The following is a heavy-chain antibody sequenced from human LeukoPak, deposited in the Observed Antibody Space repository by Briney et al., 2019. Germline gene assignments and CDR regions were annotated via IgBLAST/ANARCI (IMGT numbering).Heavy chain of an antibody. J-gene: IGHJ5*02. CDR2: VYYSGST. CDR1: GGSISTYY. D-gene: IGHD3-9*01. CDR3: ARPLGKYFPLNWFDP. V-gene: IGHV4-59*12. Sequence: SETLSLTCTVSGGSISTYYWSWIRQPPGKGLEWIGYVYYSGSTNYNPSLMSRVTISVDTSENQFSLKLSSVTAADTAVYYCARPLGKYFPLNWFDPWGQGTLVTVSS.